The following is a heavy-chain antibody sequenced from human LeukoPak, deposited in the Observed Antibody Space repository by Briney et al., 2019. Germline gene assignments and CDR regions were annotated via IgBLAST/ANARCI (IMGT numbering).Heavy chain of an antibody. J-gene: IGHJ5*02. CDR2: IYYSGST. CDR1: GGSISSYY. CDR3: ARDNSDTVKGECSGACYWWFDP. Sequence: SETLSLTCTVSGGSISSYYWSWIRQPPGKGLEWIGYIYYSGSTNYNPSLKSRVTISVDTSKNQFSLKLSSVTAADTAVYYCARDNSDTVKGECSGACYWWFDPWGQGTLVTVSS. D-gene: IGHD6-19*01. V-gene: IGHV4-59*01.